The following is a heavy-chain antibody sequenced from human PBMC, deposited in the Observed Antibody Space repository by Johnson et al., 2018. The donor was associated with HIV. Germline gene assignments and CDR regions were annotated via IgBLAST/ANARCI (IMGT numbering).Heavy chain of an antibody. CDR1: GFTFSSYG. V-gene: IGHV3-30*02. Sequence: QMMLVESGGGVVQPGGSLRLSCAASGFTFSSYGMHWVRQAPGKGLEWVAFIRYDGSNKYYADSVKGRFTISRDNSKNTLYLQMNSLRAEDTAVYYCAKDIGTWWELAGAFDIWGQGTMVTVSS. D-gene: IGHD1-26*01. J-gene: IGHJ3*02. CDR2: IRYDGSNK. CDR3: AKDIGTWWELAGAFDI.